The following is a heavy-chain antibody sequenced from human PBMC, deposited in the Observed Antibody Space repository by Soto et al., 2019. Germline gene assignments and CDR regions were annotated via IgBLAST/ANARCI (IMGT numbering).Heavy chain of an antibody. Sequence: PSQTISLTCAITGDSVSSNSAGWSWVRQSPSRRLEWLGRTYYRYKWYYEYAVSVRGRITINPGTSKNQYSLKLSYVTAADTAVYYCGRGGAVAGTYDYWGEGTQVTVSS. CDR1: GDSVSSNSAG. CDR3: GRGGAVAGTYDY. J-gene: IGHJ4*02. V-gene: IGHV6-1*01. CDR2: TYYRYKWYY. D-gene: IGHD6-19*01.